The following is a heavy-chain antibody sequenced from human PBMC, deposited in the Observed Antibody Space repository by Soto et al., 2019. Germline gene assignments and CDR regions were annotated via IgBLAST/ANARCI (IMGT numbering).Heavy chain of an antibody. J-gene: IGHJ1*01. D-gene: IGHD3-9*01. Sequence: GGSLRLSCAASGFIFSDYGMNWVRQAPGKGLEWVSTLSGSGGITYYADSVKGRFTISRDNSKNTLYLQMNSLRAEDTAVYYCAKGLRYLENWGQGTLVTVSS. CDR2: LSGSGGIT. CDR3: AKGLRYLEN. V-gene: IGHV3-23*01. CDR1: GFIFSDYG.